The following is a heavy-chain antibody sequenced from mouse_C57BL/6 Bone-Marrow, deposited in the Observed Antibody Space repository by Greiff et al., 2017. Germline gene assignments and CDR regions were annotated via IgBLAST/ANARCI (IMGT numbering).Heavy chain of an antibody. CDR1: GFTFSDYY. D-gene: IGHD1-1*01. V-gene: IGHV5-12*01. CDR2: ISNGGGST. J-gene: IGHJ1*03. CDR3: ARQANYYGSSYGDFDV. Sequence: EVQLVESGGGLVQPGGSLKLSCAASGFTFSDYYMYWVRQTPEKRLEWVAYISNGGGSTYYPDTVKGRFTISRDNAKNTLYLQLSRLKSEDTAMYYCARQANYYGSSYGDFDVWGTGTTVTVSS.